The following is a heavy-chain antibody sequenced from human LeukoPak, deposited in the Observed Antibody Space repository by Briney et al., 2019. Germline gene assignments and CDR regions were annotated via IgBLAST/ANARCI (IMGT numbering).Heavy chain of an antibody. V-gene: IGHV1-18*01. CDR3: ARDIAAAGTEYYYYYGMDV. Sequence: ASVKVSCKASGYTFTSYGISWVRQAPGQGLEWMGWISAYNGNTNYAQKLQGRVTMTTDTSTSTAYMELRSLRSDDTAVYYCARDIAAAGTEYYYYYGMDVWGQGTTVTVSS. J-gene: IGHJ6*02. CDR1: GYTFTSYG. D-gene: IGHD6-13*01. CDR2: ISAYNGNT.